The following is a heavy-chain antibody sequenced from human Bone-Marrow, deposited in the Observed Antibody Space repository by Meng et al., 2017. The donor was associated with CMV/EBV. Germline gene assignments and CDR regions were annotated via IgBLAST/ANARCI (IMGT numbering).Heavy chain of an antibody. V-gene: IGHV3-30*02. Sequence: GESLKISCAASGFTFSSYGMHWVRQAPGKGLEWVAFIRYDGSNKYYADSVKGRFTIYRDNSKNKLYLQMNSLSAADTAVYFCARDPEGAAAGTSSYYGMDVWGQGTTVTVSS. D-gene: IGHD6-13*01. CDR1: GFTFSSYG. CDR3: ARDPEGAAAGTSSYYGMDV. CDR2: IRYDGSNK. J-gene: IGHJ6*02.